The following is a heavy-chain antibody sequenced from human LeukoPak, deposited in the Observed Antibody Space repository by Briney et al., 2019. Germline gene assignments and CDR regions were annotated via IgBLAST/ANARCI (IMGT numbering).Heavy chain of an antibody. CDR3: ARAVAGGNFDY. J-gene: IGHJ4*02. V-gene: IGHV1-69*01. D-gene: IGHD6-19*01. Sequence: EASVKVSCKASGGTFSSYAISWVRQAPGQGLEWMGGIIPIFGTANYAQKFQGRVAITADESTSTAYMELSSLRSEDTAVYYCARAVAGGNFDYWGQGTLVTVSS. CDR1: GGTFSSYA. CDR2: IIPIFGTA.